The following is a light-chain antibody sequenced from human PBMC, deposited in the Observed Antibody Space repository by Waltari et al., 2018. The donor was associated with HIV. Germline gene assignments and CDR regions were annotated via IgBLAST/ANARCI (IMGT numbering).Light chain of an antibody. Sequence: SYVLTQPPSVSVAPGTTARITCGGNNIGSNSVHWYQKKPGQAPVLVIYAVSDRPSGIPERLSGSNSGNTATLTISRVEAGDEADYYCQVWDSSSDHVVFGGGTKLTVL. V-gene: IGLV3-21*04. CDR3: QVWDSSSDHVV. CDR2: AVS. J-gene: IGLJ2*01. CDR1: NIGSNS.